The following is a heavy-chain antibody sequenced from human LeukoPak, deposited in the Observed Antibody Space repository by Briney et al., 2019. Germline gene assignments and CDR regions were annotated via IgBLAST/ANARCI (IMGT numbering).Heavy chain of an antibody. Sequence: SGPALVKPTQTLTLTCTFSGFSLSTSGKGVGSIRQPPGKALEWLALIYWDDDKRYSPSLRNRLTISKDSSRNHVILTVTDMDPVDTGTYYCAHRRYGDYDYWGQGTLVIVSS. J-gene: IGHJ4*02. CDR3: AHRRYGDYDY. CDR2: IYWDDDK. CDR1: GFSLSTSGKG. D-gene: IGHD4-17*01. V-gene: IGHV2-5*02.